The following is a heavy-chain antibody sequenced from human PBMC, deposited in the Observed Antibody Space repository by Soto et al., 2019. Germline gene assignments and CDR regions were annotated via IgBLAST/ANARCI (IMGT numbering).Heavy chain of an antibody. V-gene: IGHV3-23*01. J-gene: IGHJ5*02. CDR1: GFTFSSYA. CDR2: ISGSGGST. Sequence: GGSLRLSCAASGFTFSSYAMSWVRQAPGKGLEWVSTISGSGGSTYYAASVKGRFTISRDNSKNTLYLQMNSLRAEDTAEYYCAKTQLLGDLGYRSSNRCLGWFDPWGQGAMVIVS. D-gene: IGHD2-2*01. CDR3: AKTQLLGDLGYRSSNRCLGWFDP.